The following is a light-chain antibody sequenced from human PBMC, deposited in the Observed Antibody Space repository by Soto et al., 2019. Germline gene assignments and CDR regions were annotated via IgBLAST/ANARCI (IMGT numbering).Light chain of an antibody. CDR2: DAS. V-gene: IGKV3-11*01. J-gene: IGKJ1*01. Sequence: EVVLTQSPATLSLSPGERATLSCRASQGIRNYLAWYQQKPGQAPRLLIYDASNRATGIPPRFSGSGSGTDFTLTISSLEPEDFAVYYCQQSSNWPAFGQGTKVEIK. CDR1: QGIRNY. CDR3: QQSSNWPA.